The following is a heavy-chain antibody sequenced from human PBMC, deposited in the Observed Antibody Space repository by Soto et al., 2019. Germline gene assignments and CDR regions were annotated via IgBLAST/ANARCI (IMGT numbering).Heavy chain of an antibody. J-gene: IGHJ6*02. D-gene: IGHD3-3*01. CDR3: ARRKYDFWSGFPSSPVYHYCYGMDV. V-gene: IGHV3-30*03. CDR2: VSYEGSNK. Sequence: GGSLRLSCAASGFTFSSYGMHWVRQAPGKGLEWVAVVSYEGSNKYYADSVKGRFTISRDNSKNTLYLQMNSLRAEDTAVYYCARRKYDFWSGFPSSPVYHYCYGMDVWGQGTTVTVSS. CDR1: GFTFSSYG.